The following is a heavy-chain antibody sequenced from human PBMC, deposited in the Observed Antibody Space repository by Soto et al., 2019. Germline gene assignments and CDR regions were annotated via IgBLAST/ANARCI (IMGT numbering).Heavy chain of an antibody. V-gene: IGHV1-18*01. CDR2: ISAYNGNT. D-gene: IGHD3-22*01. CDR3: ARVDDYYDSSGYYY. Sequence: SVKVSCKASGYTFTSYGITWVRQAPGRGLEWMGWISAYNGNTNYAQKLQGRVTMTTDTSTSTAYMELRSLRSDDTAVYYCARVDDYYDSSGYYYWGRGTQVTVSS. CDR1: GYTFTSYG. J-gene: IGHJ4*02.